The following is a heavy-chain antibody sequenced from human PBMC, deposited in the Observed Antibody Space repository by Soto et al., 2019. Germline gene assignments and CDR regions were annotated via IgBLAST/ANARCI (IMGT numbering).Heavy chain of an antibody. J-gene: IGHJ4*02. Sequence: SETLSLTCTVSGGSISSYYWSWIRQPPGKGLEWIGYIYYSGSTNYNPSLKSRVTISVDTSKNQFSLKLSSVTAADTAVYYCARAAGYYDSGAGKFDDWGQGTLVTVSS. CDR3: ARAAGYYDSGAGKFDD. CDR2: IYYSGST. D-gene: IGHD3-22*01. V-gene: IGHV4-59*01. CDR1: GGSISSYY.